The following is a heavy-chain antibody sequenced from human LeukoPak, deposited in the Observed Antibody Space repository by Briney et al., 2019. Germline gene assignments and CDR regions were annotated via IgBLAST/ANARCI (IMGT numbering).Heavy chain of an antibody. J-gene: IGHJ4*02. CDR1: GYTFTSYD. Sequence: GASVKVSCKASGYTFTSYDINWVRQATGQGLEWMGWMNPNSGNTGYAQKFQGRVTMTRNTSISTAYMELSSLRSEDTAVYYCAKDLPYFDTTKEGNMGLGDYWGQGTLVTVSS. CDR3: AKDLPYFDTTKEGNMGLGDY. D-gene: IGHD3-22*01. CDR2: MNPNSGNT. V-gene: IGHV1-8*01.